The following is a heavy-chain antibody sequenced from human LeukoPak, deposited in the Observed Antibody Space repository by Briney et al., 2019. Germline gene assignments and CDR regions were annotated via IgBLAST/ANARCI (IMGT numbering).Heavy chain of an antibody. CDR2: IYHSGST. D-gene: IGHD6-19*01. V-gene: IGHV4-38-2*01. J-gene: IGHJ4*02. CDR3: ARGSSGWYLVDH. CDR1: CYSISSGYY. Sequence: PSETLSLTCAVSCYSISSGYYWGWIRQPPGKGLEWIGSIYHSGSTYYNPSLKSRVTISVDTSKNQFSLKLSSVTAADTAVYYCARGSSGWYLVDHWGQGTLITVSS.